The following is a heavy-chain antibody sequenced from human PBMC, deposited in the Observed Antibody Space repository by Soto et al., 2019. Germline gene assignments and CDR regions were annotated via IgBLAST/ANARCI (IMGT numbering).Heavy chain of an antibody. CDR2: ISGSGGST. D-gene: IGHD6-19*01. Sequence: GGSLRLSCAASGFTFSSYAMSWVRQAPGKGLEWVSAISGSGGSTYYADSVKGRFTISRDNSKNTLYLQMNSLRAEDTAVYYWAKIIFECGWYLGAYHQDGLYFGGRGPTDTGSS. CDR1: GFTFSSYA. J-gene: IGHJ6*01. CDR3: AKIIFECGWYLGAYHQDGLYF. V-gene: IGHV3-23*01.